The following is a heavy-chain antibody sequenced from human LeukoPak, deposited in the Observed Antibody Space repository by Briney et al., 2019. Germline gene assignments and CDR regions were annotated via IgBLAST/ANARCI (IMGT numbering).Heavy chain of an antibody. Sequence: SETLSLTCTLSGGSISTYYWNSIRQPPGKGLEWIGYIYYSGSTNYNPSLKSRVTISVDTSKNQFSLKLSSVTAADTAVYYCARAGATVTRDAFDIWGQGTMVTVSS. CDR3: ARAGATVTRDAFDI. CDR1: GGSISTYY. V-gene: IGHV4-59*08. J-gene: IGHJ3*02. CDR2: IYYSGST. D-gene: IGHD4-17*01.